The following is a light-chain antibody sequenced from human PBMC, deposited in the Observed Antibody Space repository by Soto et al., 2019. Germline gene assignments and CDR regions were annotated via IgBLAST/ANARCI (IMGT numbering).Light chain of an antibody. Sequence: IVLTQSPGTLSLSPGERATLSCRASQSVTTQLAWYQQKPGQAPRLIIHGASSRATGVPDRTTGSGSGTDFTLSISRLEPEDFAVYYCQQYGGSTRTFGQGTKVDI. J-gene: IGKJ1*01. CDR1: QSVTTQ. V-gene: IGKV3-20*01. CDR3: QQYGGSTRT. CDR2: GAS.